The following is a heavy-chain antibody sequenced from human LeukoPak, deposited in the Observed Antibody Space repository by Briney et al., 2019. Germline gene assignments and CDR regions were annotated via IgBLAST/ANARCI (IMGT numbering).Heavy chain of an antibody. CDR3: ARAHLIAAAGYNWFDP. J-gene: IGHJ5*02. Sequence: ASVKVSCKASGYTFTAFYIHWVRQAPGQGLEWMGWINPNSGATNYAQKFQGRVTMTRDTSISTAYMELSGLRSDDTAVYYCARAHLIAAAGYNWFDPWGQGTLVTVSS. V-gene: IGHV1-2*02. D-gene: IGHD6-13*01. CDR2: INPNSGAT. CDR1: GYTFTAFY.